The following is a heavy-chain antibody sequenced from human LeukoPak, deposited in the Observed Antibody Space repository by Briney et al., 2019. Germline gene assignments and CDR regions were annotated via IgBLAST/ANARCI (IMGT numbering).Heavy chain of an antibody. CDR1: GGSISSPISY. Sequence: PSETLSLTCTVSGGSISSPISYWGWIRQPPGKGLEWIATVLHSGATFYSPSLEGRPTISIDTSTNQFSLKMTSMTAADTAVYYCARRIVGVIDAFDYWGQGALVTVSS. V-gene: IGHV4-39*01. D-gene: IGHD1-26*01. CDR2: VLHSGAT. CDR3: ARRIVGVIDAFDY. J-gene: IGHJ4*02.